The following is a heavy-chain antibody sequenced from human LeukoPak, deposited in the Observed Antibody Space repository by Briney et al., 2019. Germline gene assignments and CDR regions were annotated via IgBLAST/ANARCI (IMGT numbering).Heavy chain of an antibody. D-gene: IGHD6-13*01. CDR3: ARAKVTDHSSTRWDY. V-gene: IGHV4-38-2*02. J-gene: IGHJ4*02. CDR1: GYSISSGYY. CDR2: IYHSGST. Sequence: SETLSFTCTVSGYSISSGYYWGWIRQPPGKGLEWIGSIYHSGSTYYNPSLKSRVTISVDTSKNQFSLKLSSVTAADTAVYYCARAKVTDHSSTRWDYWGQGTLVTVSS.